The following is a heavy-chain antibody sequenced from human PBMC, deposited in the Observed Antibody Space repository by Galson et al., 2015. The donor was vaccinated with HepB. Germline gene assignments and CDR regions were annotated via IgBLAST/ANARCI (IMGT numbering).Heavy chain of an antibody. D-gene: IGHD4-17*01. J-gene: IGHJ5*02. Sequence: TLSLTCTVSGGSISSGDYYWSWIRQPPGKGLEWIGYIYYSGSTYYNPSLKSRVTISVDTSKNQFSLKLSSVTAADTAVYYCARGGDYGSWFDPWGQGTLVTVSS. CDR3: ARGGDYGSWFDP. V-gene: IGHV4-30-4*01. CDR1: GGSISSGDYY. CDR2: IYYSGST.